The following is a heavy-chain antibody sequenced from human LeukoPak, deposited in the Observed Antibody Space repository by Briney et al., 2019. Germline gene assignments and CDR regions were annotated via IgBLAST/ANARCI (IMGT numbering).Heavy chain of an antibody. CDR3: AQTNDYGDYVDY. V-gene: IGHV3-74*01. D-gene: IGHD4-17*01. CDR1: GFAFNTYW. Sequence: QTGGSLRLSCAGSGFAFNTYWMHWVRQAPGKGLVWVSRINGDASSTNYADSVKGRFTISRDNAKNTLYLQMNSLRAEDTAVYYCAQTNDYGDYVDYWGQGTLVTVSS. J-gene: IGHJ4*02. CDR2: INGDASST.